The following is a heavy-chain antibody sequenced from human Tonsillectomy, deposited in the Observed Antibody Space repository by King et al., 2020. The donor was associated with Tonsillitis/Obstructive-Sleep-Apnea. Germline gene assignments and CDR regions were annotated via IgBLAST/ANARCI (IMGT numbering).Heavy chain of an antibody. CDR3: AKVGRGRYCSGGSCYSGGY. V-gene: IGHV3-23*04. CDR1: GFTFSSYA. J-gene: IGHJ4*02. D-gene: IGHD2-15*01. Sequence: QLVQSGGGLVQPGGSLRLSCAASGFTFSSYAMSWVRQAPGEGLEWVSAISGSGGSTYYADSVKGRFTISRDNSKNTLYLQMNSLRAEDTAVYYCAKVGRGRYCSGGSCYSGGYWGQGTLVTVSS. CDR2: ISGSGGST.